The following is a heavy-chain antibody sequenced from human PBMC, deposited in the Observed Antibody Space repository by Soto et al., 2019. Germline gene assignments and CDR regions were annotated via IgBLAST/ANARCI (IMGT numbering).Heavy chain of an antibody. CDR3: AKEVLAAGQGWFDP. D-gene: IGHD6-25*01. CDR1: GFTFSTYC. CDR2: ISYDENTK. V-gene: IGHV3-30*18. Sequence: QVQLVESGGGVVQPGRSLRLSCEASGFTFSTYCMHWVRQAPGKGLEWVAIISYDENTKYYADSLKGRFTISRDNSKNTLYLDINNVTPEDTAVYYCAKEVLAAGQGWFDPWGQGTLVTVSS. J-gene: IGHJ5*02.